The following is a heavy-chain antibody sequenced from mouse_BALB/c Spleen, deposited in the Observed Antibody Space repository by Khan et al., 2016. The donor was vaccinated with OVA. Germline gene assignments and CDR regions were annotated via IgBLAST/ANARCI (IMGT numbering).Heavy chain of an antibody. Sequence: EVQLQQSGAELVKPGASVKLSCTASGFNIKDTYIHWVKRRPEQGLEWIGRITPANGNTEYDPKFQGKATMRADTSSNTAYLQLSSLTSGDTAVYYCVRPSEDPRNFDVWGAGTTVTVSS. CDR3: VRPSEDPRNFDV. CDR2: ITPANGNT. CDR1: GFNIKDTY. J-gene: IGHJ1*01. D-gene: IGHD6-1*01. V-gene: IGHV14-3*02.